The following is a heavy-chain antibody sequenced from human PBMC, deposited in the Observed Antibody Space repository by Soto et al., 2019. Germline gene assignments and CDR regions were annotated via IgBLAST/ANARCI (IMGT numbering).Heavy chain of an antibody. J-gene: IGHJ5*02. V-gene: IGHV4-59*01. CDR2: IFYTGLT. D-gene: IGHD2-21*01. CDR3: AHFSDLEWFDP. CDR1: GGSISRYV. Sequence: QVQLQESGPGLVRPSETLSLTCTVSGGSISRYVCCWIRQSPRKGLEWIGYIFYTGLTTYNPSLQSRVTISIDTSNNQFSPKLSSVTAADSAVYYCAHFSDLEWFDPWGQGTLVTVSS.